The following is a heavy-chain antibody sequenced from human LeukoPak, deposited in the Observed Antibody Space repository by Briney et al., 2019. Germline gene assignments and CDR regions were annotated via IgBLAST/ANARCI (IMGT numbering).Heavy chain of an antibody. Sequence: GGSLRLSCVASGFTFTNYWMHWVRQAPGKGLVWVSRMNTDGSDTSYADPVKGRFTISRDNARNTLYLQMNSLRVEDTAVYYCARYYGPGTYAVDYWGQGTLVTVSS. CDR3: ARYYGPGTYAVDY. CDR1: GFTFTNYW. D-gene: IGHD3-10*01. V-gene: IGHV3-74*01. J-gene: IGHJ4*02. CDR2: MNTDGSDT.